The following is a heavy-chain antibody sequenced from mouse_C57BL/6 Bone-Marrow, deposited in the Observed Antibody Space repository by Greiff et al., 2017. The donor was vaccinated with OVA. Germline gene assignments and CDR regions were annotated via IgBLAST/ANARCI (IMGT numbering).Heavy chain of an antibody. J-gene: IGHJ4*01. D-gene: IGHD5-1*01. CDR3: ARRSTKDYAMDY. CDR2: ISSGGSYT. CDR1: GFTFSSYG. V-gene: IGHV5-6*02. Sequence: EVKLMESGGDLVKPGGSLKLSCAASGFTFSSYGMSWVRQTPDKRLEWVATISSGGSYTYYPDSVKGRFTISRDNAKNTLYLQMSSLKSEDTAMYYCARRSTKDYAMDYWGQGTSVTVSS.